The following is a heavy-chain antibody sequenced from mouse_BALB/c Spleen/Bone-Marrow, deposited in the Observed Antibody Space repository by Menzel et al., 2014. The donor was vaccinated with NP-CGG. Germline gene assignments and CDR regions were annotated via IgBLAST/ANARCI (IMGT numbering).Heavy chain of an antibody. D-gene: IGHD1-1*01. J-gene: IGHJ2*01. CDR3: ARSGSSSGYFDY. V-gene: IGHV5-17*02. CDR2: ISSGSSTV. Sequence: EVKLMESGGGLVQPGGSRKLSCAASGFTFSSFGIHWVRQAPEKGLEWVAYISSGSSTVYYAVKVMGRFTISRDNPKNTLFLQMTSLRSEDTAMYYCARSGSSSGYFDYWGQGTTLTVSS. CDR1: GFTFSSFG.